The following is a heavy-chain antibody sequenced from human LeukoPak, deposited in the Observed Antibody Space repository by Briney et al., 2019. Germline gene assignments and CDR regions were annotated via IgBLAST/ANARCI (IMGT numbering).Heavy chain of an antibody. J-gene: IGHJ4*02. D-gene: IGHD6-19*01. CDR3: SRLYSSGWYYFDY. CDR1: GGSISSSSHY. Sequence: PSETLSVTCTVSGGSISSSSHYWGWIRQPPGKGLEWIGSIYYSGSTYYNPSLKSRVTISVDTSKNQFSLKLSSVTAADTAVYYCSRLYSSGWYYFDYWGQGTLVTVS. CDR2: IYYSGST. V-gene: IGHV4-39*01.